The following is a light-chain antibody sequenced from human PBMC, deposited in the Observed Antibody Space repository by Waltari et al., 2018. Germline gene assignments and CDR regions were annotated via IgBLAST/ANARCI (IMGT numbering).Light chain of an antibody. CDR1: PSNIGNNP. V-gene: IGLV1-44*01. J-gene: IGLJ3*02. CDR2: NDD. Sequence: QSVLTQPPSASGTPGQRVTISCSGSPSNIGNNPLTWYQQLPGTAPKVLIYNDDQRPWGVPDRFSVSKSGPSASLAISGLQSDDEGDYYCAARDDSLNVWVFGGGTKVTVL. CDR3: AARDDSLNVWV.